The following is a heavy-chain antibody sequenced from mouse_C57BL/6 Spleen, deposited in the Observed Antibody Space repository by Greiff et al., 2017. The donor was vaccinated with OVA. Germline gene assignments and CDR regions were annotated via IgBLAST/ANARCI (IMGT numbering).Heavy chain of an antibody. V-gene: IGHV1-72*01. CDR2: IDPNSGST. Sequence: QVQLQQPGAELVKPGASVKLSCKASGYTFTSYWMHWVKQRPGRGLEWIGRIDPNSGSTKYNEKFKSKATLTVDKPSSTAYMQLSSLTSEDSAVYYCAREPIYYYGRSEAMDYWGQGTSVTVSS. CDR1: GYTFTSYW. J-gene: IGHJ4*01. D-gene: IGHD1-1*01. CDR3: AREPIYYYGRSEAMDY.